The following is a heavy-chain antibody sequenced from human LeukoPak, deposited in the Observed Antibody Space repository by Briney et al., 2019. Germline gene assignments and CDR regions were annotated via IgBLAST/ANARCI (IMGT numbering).Heavy chain of an antibody. CDR3: ANSRVSGGECFDY. D-gene: IGHD3-16*01. V-gene: IGHV3-23*01. Sequence: GGTLRLSCAASALTFSSYGMSWVRQAPGKGLEWVSAISGSGGSTYYADSVKGRFTISRDNSKNTLYLQMNSLRAEDTAVYYCANSRVSGGECFDYWGQGTLVTVSS. CDR2: ISGSGGST. J-gene: IGHJ4*02. CDR1: ALTFSSYG.